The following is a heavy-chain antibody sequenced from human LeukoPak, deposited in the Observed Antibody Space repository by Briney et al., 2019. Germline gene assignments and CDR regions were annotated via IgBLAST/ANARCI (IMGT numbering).Heavy chain of an antibody. CDR3: ARDRGPSTWFDP. J-gene: IGHJ5*02. D-gene: IGHD3-10*01. CDR2: IYYSGST. CDR1: GGSISSYY. V-gene: IGHV4-59*01. Sequence: SETLSLTCTVPGGSISSYYWSWIRQPPGKGLEWIGYIYYSGSTNYNPSLKSRVTISVDTSKNQFSLKLSSVTAADTAVYYCARDRGPSTWFDPWGQGTLVTVSS.